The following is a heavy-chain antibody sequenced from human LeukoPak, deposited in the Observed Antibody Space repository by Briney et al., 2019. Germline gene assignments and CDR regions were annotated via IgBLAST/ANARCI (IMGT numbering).Heavy chain of an antibody. J-gene: IGHJ3*02. CDR2: IIPIFGTA. CDR3: ARGVAAAGTVGLDAFDI. D-gene: IGHD6-13*01. V-gene: IGHV1-69*13. Sequence: SVKVSCKASGGTFSSYAISWVRQAPGQGLEWMGGIIPIFGTANYAQKFQGRVTITADESTSTAYMELSSLRSEDTAVYYCARGVAAAGTVGLDAFDIWAQGTMVTVSS. CDR1: GGTFSSYA.